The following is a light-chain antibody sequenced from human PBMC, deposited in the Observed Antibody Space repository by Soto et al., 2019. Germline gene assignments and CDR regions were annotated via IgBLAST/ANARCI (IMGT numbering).Light chain of an antibody. CDR3: QQYSNWPPIT. CDR2: DTS. CDR1: QSVSIH. Sequence: ETVMTQSPGTLSVSLGERATLSCRASQSVSIHLAWYQQKPGQAPRLLIYDTSNRATGIPARFSGSGSGTEFTLTISSLQSEDFAVYYCQQYSNWPPITFGQGTRLEI. J-gene: IGKJ5*01. V-gene: IGKV3-15*01.